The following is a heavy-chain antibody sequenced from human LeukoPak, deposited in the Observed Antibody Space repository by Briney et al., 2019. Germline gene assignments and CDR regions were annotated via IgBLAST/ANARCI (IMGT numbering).Heavy chain of an antibody. CDR3: ARGWDSSSSFDY. J-gene: IGHJ4*02. D-gene: IGHD6-6*01. Sequence: APVKVSCKASGGTFSSYAISWVRQAPGQGLEWMGGIIPIFGTANYAQKFQGRVTITTDESTSTAYMELSSLRSEDTAVYYCARGWDSSSSFDYWGQGTLVTVSS. V-gene: IGHV1-69*05. CDR1: GGTFSSYA. CDR2: IIPIFGTA.